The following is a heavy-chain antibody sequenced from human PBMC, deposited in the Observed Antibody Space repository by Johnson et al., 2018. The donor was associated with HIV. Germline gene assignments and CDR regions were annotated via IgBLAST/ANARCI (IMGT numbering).Heavy chain of an antibody. J-gene: IGHJ3*02. CDR1: GFTFSSYG. Sequence: QEQLVESGGGLVQPGGSLRLSCAASGFTFSSYGMHWVRQAPGKGLEWVAVISYDGSNKYYADYVKGRFTISRDNSKNTLYLQMNSLKTEDTAVYYCTRDTSVYSSGWGDAFDIWGQGTMVTVSS. D-gene: IGHD6-19*01. V-gene: IGHV3-30*03. CDR3: TRDTSVYSSGWGDAFDI. CDR2: ISYDGSNK.